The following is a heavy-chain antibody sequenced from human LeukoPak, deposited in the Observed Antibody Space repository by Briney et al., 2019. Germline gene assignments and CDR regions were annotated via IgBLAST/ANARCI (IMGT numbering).Heavy chain of an antibody. J-gene: IGHJ3*02. CDR2: ISDSGGTT. CDR3: ARDRAAAAARGAFDI. V-gene: IGHV3-23*01. Sequence: GGSLRLSCAGSGFILNNYAMSWVRQAPGKGLEWVSEISDSGGTTYYADSVKGRFTVSRDNPKNTGYLQMNSLRAEDTAVYYCARDRAAAAARGAFDIWGQGTMVTVSS. D-gene: IGHD6-13*01. CDR1: GFILNNYA.